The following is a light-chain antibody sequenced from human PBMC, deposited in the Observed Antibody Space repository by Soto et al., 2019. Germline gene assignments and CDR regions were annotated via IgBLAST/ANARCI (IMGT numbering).Light chain of an antibody. CDR3: CSYAGGSLYV. CDR2: EGS. V-gene: IGLV2-23*01. Sequence: QSALTQPASVSGSPGQSITVSCTGTSYDIARYELVSWYQQHPGNAPKLIIYEGSKRPSGVSNRFSASKSGSTASLTISGLQADDEADYYCCSYAGGSLYVFGTGTKLTVL. CDR1: SYDIARYEL. J-gene: IGLJ1*01.